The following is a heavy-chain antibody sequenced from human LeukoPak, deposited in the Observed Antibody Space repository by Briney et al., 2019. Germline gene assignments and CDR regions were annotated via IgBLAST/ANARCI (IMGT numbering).Heavy chain of an antibody. CDR3: ARGIAVAVNDY. J-gene: IGHJ4*02. CDR1: GFTFSSYW. Sequence: GGSLRLSCAASGFTFSSYWMSWVRRAPGKGLEWVANIKQDGSEKYYVDSVKGRFTISRDNAKNSLYLQMNSLRAEDTAVYYCARGIAVAVNDYWGQGTLVTVSS. V-gene: IGHV3-7*04. CDR2: IKQDGSEK. D-gene: IGHD6-19*01.